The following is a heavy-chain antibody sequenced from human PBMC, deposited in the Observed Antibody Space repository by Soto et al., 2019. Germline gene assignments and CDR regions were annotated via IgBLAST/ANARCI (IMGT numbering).Heavy chain of an antibody. Sequence: ASVKVSCKASGYTFTGYYMHWVRQAPGQGLEWMGWINPNSGGTNYAQKFQGRVTMTRDTSISTAYMELSRLRSDDTAVYYCARVPAGCIHFDYWGQGTLVRVSS. J-gene: IGHJ4*02. CDR2: INPNSGGT. D-gene: IGHD1-20*01. CDR1: GYTFTGYY. CDR3: ARVPAGCIHFDY. V-gene: IGHV1-2*02.